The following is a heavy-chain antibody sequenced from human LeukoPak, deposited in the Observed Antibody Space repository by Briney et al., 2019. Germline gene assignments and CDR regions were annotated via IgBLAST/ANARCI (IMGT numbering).Heavy chain of an antibody. V-gene: IGHV1-2*02. D-gene: IGHD3-22*01. Sequence: ASVKVSCKASGYTFTGYYMHWVRQAPGQGLEWMGWINPNSGGTNYAQKFQGRVTMTRDTSISTAYMELSRLRSDDTAVYYCARDLGDYYDSSGWSDYWGQGTLVTVSS. CDR1: GYTFTGYY. J-gene: IGHJ4*02. CDR3: ARDLGDYYDSSGWSDY. CDR2: INPNSGGT.